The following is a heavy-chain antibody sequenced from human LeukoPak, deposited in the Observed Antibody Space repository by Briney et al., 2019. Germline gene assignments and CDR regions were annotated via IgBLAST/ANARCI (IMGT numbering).Heavy chain of an antibody. CDR3: AKTNGYYSD. Sequence: GGSLRLSCAASGFTFSSYGMNWIRQAPGKGLEWVSGISGSGGTTYYADSVKGRFTISRDDSKNSLSLQVSSLRAEDTAVYYCAKTNGYYSDWGQGTLVTVSS. CDR1: GFTFSSYG. CDR2: ISGSGGTT. D-gene: IGHD3-22*01. V-gene: IGHV3-23*01. J-gene: IGHJ4*02.